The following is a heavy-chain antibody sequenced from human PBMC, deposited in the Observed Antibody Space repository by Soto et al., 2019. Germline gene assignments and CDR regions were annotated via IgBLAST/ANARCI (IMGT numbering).Heavy chain of an antibody. V-gene: IGHV4-31*03. CDR1: GGSISSGGYY. CDR2: IYYSGST. J-gene: IGHJ3*02. D-gene: IGHD2-8*01. CDR3: VRDKWAQDAFDI. Sequence: SETLSLTCTVSGGSISSGGYYWSWIRQHPGKGLEWIGYIYYSGSTYYNPSLKSRVTISVDTSKNQFSLKLSSVTAADTAVYYCVRDKWAQDAFDIWGQGTMVTVSS.